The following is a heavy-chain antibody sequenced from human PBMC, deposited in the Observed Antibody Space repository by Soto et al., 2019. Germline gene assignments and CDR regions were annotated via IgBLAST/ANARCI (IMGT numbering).Heavy chain of an antibody. D-gene: IGHD3-10*01. CDR2: IYYSGST. Sequence: PSETLSLTCTVSGGSISSSSYYWGWIRQPPGKGLEWIGSIYYSGSTYYNPSLKSRVTISVDTSKNQFSLKLSSVTAADTAVYYCARPTRGNYFDYWGQGTLVTSPQ. V-gene: IGHV4-39*01. CDR3: ARPTRGNYFDY. J-gene: IGHJ4*02. CDR1: GGSISSSSYY.